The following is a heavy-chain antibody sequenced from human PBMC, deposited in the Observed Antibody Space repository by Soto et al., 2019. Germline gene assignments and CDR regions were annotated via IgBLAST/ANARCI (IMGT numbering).Heavy chain of an antibody. CDR2: IIPIFGTA. Sequence: SVKVSCKASGGTFSSYAISWVRQAPGQGLEWMGVIIPIFGTANYAQKFQGRVTITADESTSTAYMELSSLRSEDTAAYYCARVYYEILTGREPWGRGTLVTVSS. D-gene: IGHD3-9*01. J-gene: IGHJ5*02. CDR1: GGTFSSYA. V-gene: IGHV1-69*13. CDR3: ARVYYEILTGREP.